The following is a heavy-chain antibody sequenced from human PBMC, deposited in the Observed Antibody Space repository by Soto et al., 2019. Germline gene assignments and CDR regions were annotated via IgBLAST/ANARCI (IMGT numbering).Heavy chain of an antibody. D-gene: IGHD6-19*01. CDR3: ARPSIAVSGTTPFDH. Sequence: GESLKISCKGSGYSFTSYWIGWVRQMPGKGLEWMGIIYPGDSDTTYSPSFQGQVTISVDKSISTAYLQWSSLKASDTAMYYCARPSIAVSGTTPFDHWGQGTLVTVSS. CDR1: GYSFTSYW. V-gene: IGHV5-51*01. CDR2: IYPGDSDT. J-gene: IGHJ4*02.